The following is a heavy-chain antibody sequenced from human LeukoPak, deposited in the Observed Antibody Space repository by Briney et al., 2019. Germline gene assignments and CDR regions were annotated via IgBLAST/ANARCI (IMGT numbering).Heavy chain of an antibody. V-gene: IGHV3-23*01. J-gene: IGHJ4*02. CDR2: ISGSGGST. CDR3: AKDALAGRVVVPGRVDY. D-gene: IGHD2-2*01. Sequence: PGGSLRLSCAASGFTFSSYAMSWVRQAPGKGLEWVSAISGSGGSTYYADSVKGRFTISRDNSKNTLYLQMNSLRAEDTAVYYCAKDALAGRVVVPGRVDYWGQGTLVTVSS. CDR1: GFTFSSYA.